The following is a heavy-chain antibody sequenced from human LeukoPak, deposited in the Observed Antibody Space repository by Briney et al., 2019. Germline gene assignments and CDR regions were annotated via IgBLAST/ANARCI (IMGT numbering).Heavy chain of an antibody. J-gene: IGHJ3*02. D-gene: IGHD2/OR15-2a*01. CDR2: IIPILGIA. V-gene: IGHV1-69*04. CDR1: GGTFSSYA. Sequence: SVKVSCKASGGTFSSYAISWVRQAPGPGLEWMGRIIPILGIANYAQKFQGRVTITADKSTSTAYMELSSLRSEDTAVYYCAGGIRVAPGAFDIWGQGTMVTVSS. CDR3: AGGIRVAPGAFDI.